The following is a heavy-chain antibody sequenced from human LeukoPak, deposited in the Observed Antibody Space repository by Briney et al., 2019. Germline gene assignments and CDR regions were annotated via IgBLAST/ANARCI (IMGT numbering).Heavy chain of an antibody. CDR1: GFSFGSYA. V-gene: IGHV3-23*01. CDR3: ARLRDSSSDY. Sequence: QPGGSLRLSCAASGFSFGSYALIWVRQAPGKGLEWVSAIGDSGASTYYADSMKGRFTISRDNSKNTLYLQMNSLRAEDLAIYYCARLRDSSSDYWGQGTLVTVSS. CDR2: IGDSGAST. J-gene: IGHJ4*02. D-gene: IGHD6-6*01.